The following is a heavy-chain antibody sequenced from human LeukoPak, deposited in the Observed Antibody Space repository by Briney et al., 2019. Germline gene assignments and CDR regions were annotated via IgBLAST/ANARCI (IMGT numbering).Heavy chain of an antibody. CDR2: IIPIFGTA. J-gene: IGHJ6*03. Sequence: SVKVSCKASGGTFSSYAISWVRQAPGQGLEWMGRIIPIFGTANYAQKFQGRVTITTDESTSTAYMELSSLRSEDTAVYYCAREGSGYDWDYYYYMDVWGKGTTVTVSS. V-gene: IGHV1-69*05. CDR3: AREGSGYDWDYYYYMDV. D-gene: IGHD5-12*01. CDR1: GGTFSSYA.